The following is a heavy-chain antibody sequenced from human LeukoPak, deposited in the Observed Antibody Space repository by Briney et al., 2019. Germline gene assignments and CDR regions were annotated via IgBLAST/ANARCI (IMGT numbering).Heavy chain of an antibody. CDR2: IYYSGST. Sequence: SETLSLTCTVSGGSISSSSYYWVWIRQPPGKGLEWIGSIYYSGSTYYNPSLKSRVTISVDTSKNQFSLKLSSVTAADTAVYYCARHVRYGGSYYDYWGQGTLVIVSS. D-gene: IGHD1-26*01. J-gene: IGHJ4*02. CDR3: ARHVRYGGSYYDY. CDR1: GGSISSSSYY. V-gene: IGHV4-39*01.